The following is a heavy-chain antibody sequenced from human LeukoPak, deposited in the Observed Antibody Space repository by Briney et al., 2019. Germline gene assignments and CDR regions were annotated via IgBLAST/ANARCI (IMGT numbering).Heavy chain of an antibody. D-gene: IGHD3-22*01. CDR2: INPNSGGT. J-gene: IGHJ4*02. CDR1: GYTFTSYY. CDR3: ARDTMIVGREGYYFDY. Sequence: ASVKVSCKASGYTFTSYYMHWVRQAPGQGLEWMGWINPNSGGTNYAQKFQGRVTMTRDTSISTAYMELSRLRSDDTAVYYCARDTMIVGREGYYFDYWGQGTLVTVSS. V-gene: IGHV1-2*02.